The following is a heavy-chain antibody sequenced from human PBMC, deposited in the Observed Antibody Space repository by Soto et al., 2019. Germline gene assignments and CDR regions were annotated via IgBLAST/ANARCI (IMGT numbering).Heavy chain of an antibody. D-gene: IGHD2-21*01. CDR3: AKAKTIPFFDS. CDR2: ISPDGNTR. CDR1: GFTFSNYA. Sequence: QVQLVQSGGGVVRPGRSLRLSCAASGFTFSNYAMHWVRQAPGKGLEWVALISPDGNTRDYGDSAKGRFTISRDNSENILFLQMSNLRSDDTALYYCAKAKTIPFFDSWGQGTLVTVSA. V-gene: IGHV3-30*18. J-gene: IGHJ4*02.